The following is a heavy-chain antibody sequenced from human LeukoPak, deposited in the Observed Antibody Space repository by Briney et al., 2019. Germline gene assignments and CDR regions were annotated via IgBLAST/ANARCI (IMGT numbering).Heavy chain of an antibody. D-gene: IGHD6-19*01. J-gene: IGHJ5*02. CDR3: ARDRSAGYSSGWFDP. CDR1: GGSISSGGYY. V-gene: IGHV4-30-2*01. Sequence: PSETLSLTCTVSGGSISSGGYYWSWIRQPPGKGLEWIGYIYHSGSTYYNPSLKSRVTISVDRSKNQFSLKQSSVTAADTAVYYCARDRSAGYSSGWFDPWGQGTLVTVSS. CDR2: IYHSGST.